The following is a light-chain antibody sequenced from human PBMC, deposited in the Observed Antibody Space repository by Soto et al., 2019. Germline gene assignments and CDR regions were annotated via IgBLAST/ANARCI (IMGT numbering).Light chain of an antibody. CDR3: QEYNDWPRGT. J-gene: IGKJ1*01. CDR2: AAS. V-gene: IGKV3-15*01. Sequence: EVVMTQSPATLSVSPGERATLSCRASQSVNTNLAWYQQRPGQAPRVLIYAASTRATGIADRFSGSGSGTDFTLTISSLQPEDIGLYYCQEYNDWPRGTFGQGTKVDI. CDR1: QSVNTN.